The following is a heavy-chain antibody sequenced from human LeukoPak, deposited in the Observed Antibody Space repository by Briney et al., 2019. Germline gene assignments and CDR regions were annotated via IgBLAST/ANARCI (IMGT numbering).Heavy chain of an antibody. CDR2: IYYSGST. D-gene: IGHD4-23*01. V-gene: IGHV4-31*03. CDR1: GGSISSGGYY. Sequence: PSETLSLTCTVSGGSISSGGYYWSWIRQHPGKGLEWIGYIYYSGSTYYNPSLKSRVTISVDTSKNQFSLKLSSVTAADTAVYYCARAVRSYGGSRYFDYWGQGTLVTVSS. CDR3: ARAVRSYGGSRYFDY. J-gene: IGHJ4*02.